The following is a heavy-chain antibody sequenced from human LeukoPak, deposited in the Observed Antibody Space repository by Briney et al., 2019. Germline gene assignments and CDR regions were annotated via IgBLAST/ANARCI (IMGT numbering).Heavy chain of an antibody. J-gene: IGHJ4*02. V-gene: IGHV1-46*01. CDR1: GCTFTSYY. CDR3: ARSFYDLEFYYYFDY. D-gene: IGHD3-3*01. CDR2: INPSGGGT. Sequence: ASVKVSCKASGCTFTSYYMHWVRQAPGQGLEWMGIINPSGGGTSYAQKFQGRVTMTRDMSTSTVYMELSSLRSEDTAVYHCARSFYDLEFYYYFDYWGKGTLVTVSS.